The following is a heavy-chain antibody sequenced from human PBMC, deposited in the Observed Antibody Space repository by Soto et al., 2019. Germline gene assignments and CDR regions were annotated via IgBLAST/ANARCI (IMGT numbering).Heavy chain of an antibody. D-gene: IGHD1-7*01. Sequence: QLQLQESGPGLVKPSETLSLTCSVSGACVTGTTYYWGWIRQSPGKGLEWIGNIYHNGRTDYNPSLKNRVAISIDASKTQFSLRLTSVTAADTAMYYCVRHVTGTRRFNWFYPWGQGTLVTVSS. CDR2: IYHNGRT. J-gene: IGHJ5*02. V-gene: IGHV4-39*01. CDR1: GACVTGTTYY. CDR3: VRHVTGTRRFNWFYP.